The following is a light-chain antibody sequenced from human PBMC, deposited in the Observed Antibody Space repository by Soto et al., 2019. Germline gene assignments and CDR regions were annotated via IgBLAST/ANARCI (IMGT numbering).Light chain of an antibody. CDR2: GAS. J-gene: IGKJ5*01. CDR3: QQRSNWPPIT. Sequence: EIVLTQSPGTLSSSPVERITLSCMASQSVSSNYLAWHQQKPGQAPRLLIYGASNRATGIPARFSGSGSGTDFTLTISSLEPEDFAVYYCQQRSNWPPITFGQGTRLEIK. CDR1: QSVSSNY. V-gene: IGKV3-11*01.